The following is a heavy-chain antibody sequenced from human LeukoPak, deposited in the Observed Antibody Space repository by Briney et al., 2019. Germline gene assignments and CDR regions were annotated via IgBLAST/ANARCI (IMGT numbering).Heavy chain of an antibody. CDR3: ARHSDSSGYSFNWFDP. CDR2: IYPGNSDT. V-gene: IGHV5-51*01. CDR1: GYSFTSYW. D-gene: IGHD3-22*01. Sequence: EPLKISCKGSGYSFTSYWIGWVRQMPGKGLEWMAIIYPGNSDTRYSPSFQGQVTISADKSISTAYLQWRGLKASDTAMYYCARHSDSSGYSFNWFDPWGQGTLVTVSS. J-gene: IGHJ5*02.